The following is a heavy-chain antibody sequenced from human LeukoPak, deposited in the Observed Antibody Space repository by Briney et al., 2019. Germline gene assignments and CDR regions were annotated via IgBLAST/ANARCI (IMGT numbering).Heavy chain of an antibody. V-gene: IGHV3-13*01. Sequence: GGSLRLSCAASGFTFSDYDMHWVRQATGKGLEWVSAIGTAGDTYYTGYVKGRFTISRESSKNSLYLQMNSLRAGDTAVYYCARVAKERVGGVYYFDYWGQGTLVTVSS. CDR1: GFTFSDYD. D-gene: IGHD1-1*01. CDR2: IGTAGDT. CDR3: ARVAKERVGGVYYFDY. J-gene: IGHJ4*02.